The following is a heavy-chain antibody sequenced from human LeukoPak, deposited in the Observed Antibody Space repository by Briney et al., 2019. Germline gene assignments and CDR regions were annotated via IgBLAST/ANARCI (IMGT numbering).Heavy chain of an antibody. CDR2: ISSSGSTI. CDR1: GFTFSSYE. J-gene: IGHJ4*02. D-gene: IGHD3-22*01. CDR3: ARDKASAHYDSSGYAGY. V-gene: IGHV3-48*03. Sequence: PGGSLRLSCAASGFTFSSYEMNWVRQAPGKGLEWVSYISSSGSTIYYADSVKGRFTITRDNAKNSLYLQMNSLRAADTAVYYCARDKASAHYDSSGYAGYWGQGTLVTVSS.